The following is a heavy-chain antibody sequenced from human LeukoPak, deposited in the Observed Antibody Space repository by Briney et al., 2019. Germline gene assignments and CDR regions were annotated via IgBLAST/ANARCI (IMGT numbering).Heavy chain of an antibody. CDR3: ARVGKPMVRGVIINRDWFDP. V-gene: IGHV1-18*01. D-gene: IGHD3-10*01. Sequence: ASVKVSCKASGYTFTSYGISWVRQAPGQGLEWMGWISAYNGNTNYAQKLQGRVTMTTDTSTSTAYMELWSLRSDDTAVYYCARVGKPMVRGVIINRDWFDPWGQGTLVTVSS. J-gene: IGHJ5*02. CDR2: ISAYNGNT. CDR1: GYTFTSYG.